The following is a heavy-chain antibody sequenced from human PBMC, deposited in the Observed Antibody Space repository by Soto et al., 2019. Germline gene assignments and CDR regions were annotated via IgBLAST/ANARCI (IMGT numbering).Heavy chain of an antibody. CDR2: MNPNSGNT. CDR1: GYTFTSYD. D-gene: IGHD3-22*01. CDR3: ARTLYYYDSSGRDAFDI. V-gene: IGHV1-8*01. Sequence: QVQLVQSGAEVKKPGASVKVSCKASGYTFTSYDINWVRQATGQGLEWMGWMNPNSGNTGYAQKLQGRVTMTRNTSISTGYMELSSLRSEDTAVYYCARTLYYYDSSGRDAFDIWGQGTMVTVSS. J-gene: IGHJ3*02.